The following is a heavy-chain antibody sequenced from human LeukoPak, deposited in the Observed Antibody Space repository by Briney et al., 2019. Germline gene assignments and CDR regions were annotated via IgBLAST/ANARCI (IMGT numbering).Heavy chain of an antibody. CDR3: AKGSYYDSSGSFYSDY. CDR1: GFTFSSYA. V-gene: IGHV3-23*01. D-gene: IGHD3-22*01. J-gene: IGHJ4*02. CDR2: ISGSGDNT. Sequence: GGSLRLSCAASGFTFSSYAISWVRQAPGKGLEWVSGISGSGDNTYYADSVKGRFTISRDNSKNTLYVQVNSLGTEDTAAYYCAKGSYYDSSGSFYSDYWGQGTLVTVSS.